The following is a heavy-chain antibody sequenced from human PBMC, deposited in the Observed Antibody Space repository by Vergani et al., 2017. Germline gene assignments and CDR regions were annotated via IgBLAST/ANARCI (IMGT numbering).Heavy chain of an antibody. CDR3: ARGGLGVVVAATPDY. Sequence: QVQLVQSGAEVKKPGSSVKVSCKASGGTFSSYTISWVRQAPGQGLEWMGWISAYNGNTNYAQKLQGRVTMTTDTSTSTAYMELRSLRSDDTAVYYCARGGLGVVVAATPDYWGQGTLVTVSS. V-gene: IGHV1-18*01. J-gene: IGHJ4*02. CDR2: ISAYNGNT. CDR1: GGTFSSYT. D-gene: IGHD2-15*01.